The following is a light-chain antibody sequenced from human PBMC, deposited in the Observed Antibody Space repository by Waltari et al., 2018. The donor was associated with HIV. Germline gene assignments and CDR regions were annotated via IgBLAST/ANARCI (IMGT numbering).Light chain of an antibody. CDR2: EVS. Sequence: QSALTQPASVSGSPGQSITISCTGTSSDVGGYNLVSWYQQHPGKAPKLMIYEVSTRPSVVSNRFSGSKSGNTASLTISGLQAEDEADYYCCAYAGSTTYVIFGGGTKLTVL. CDR3: CAYAGSTTYVI. CDR1: SSDVGGYNL. J-gene: IGLJ2*01. V-gene: IGLV2-23*02.